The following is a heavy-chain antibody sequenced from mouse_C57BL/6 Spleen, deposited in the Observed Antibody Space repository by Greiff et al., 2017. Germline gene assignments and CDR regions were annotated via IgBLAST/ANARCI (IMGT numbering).Heavy chain of an antibody. D-gene: IGHD1-1*01. CDR3: ASRDTTVVAPYFDV. CDR1: GYTFTSYW. V-gene: IGHV1-72*01. Sequence: QVQLQQSGAELVKPGASVKLSCKASGYTFTSYWMHWVKQRPGRGLEWIGRIEPNSGGTKYNEKLKSKATLTVDKPSSTAYMQLSSLTSEDSAVYYCASRDTTVVAPYFDVWGTGTTVTVSS. CDR2: IEPNSGGT. J-gene: IGHJ1*03.